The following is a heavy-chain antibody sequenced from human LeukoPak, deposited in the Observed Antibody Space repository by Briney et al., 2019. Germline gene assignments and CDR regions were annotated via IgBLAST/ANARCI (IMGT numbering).Heavy chain of an antibody. V-gene: IGHV4-61*02. CDR3: ARDQDYYYYYYMDV. Sequence: SETLSLTCTVSGGSISSGSYYWSWIRQPAGKGLEWIGRIYTSGSTNYNPSLKSRVTISVDTSKNQFPLKLSSVTAADTAVYYCARDQDYYYYYYMDVWGKGTTVTVSS. CDR2: IYTSGST. CDR1: GGSISSGSYY. J-gene: IGHJ6*03.